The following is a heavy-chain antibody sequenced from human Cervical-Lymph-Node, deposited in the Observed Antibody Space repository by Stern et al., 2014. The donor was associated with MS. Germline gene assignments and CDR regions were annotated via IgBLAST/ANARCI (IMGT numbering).Heavy chain of an antibody. D-gene: IGHD6-6*01. CDR3: ATWGAGSSPPLFY. Sequence: QVQLVQSGSELKKPGASVKVSCKASGYNLTTFAINWVRQAPGQGLEWMGWLNTKTGNPTFAQGFTGRFVFSFDASIHTAYLQVISRKAEASAVYYCATWGAGSSPPLFYWGRGPLVPVPP. J-gene: IGHJ4*02. CDR1: GYNLTTFA. CDR2: LNTKTGNP. V-gene: IGHV7-4-1*02.